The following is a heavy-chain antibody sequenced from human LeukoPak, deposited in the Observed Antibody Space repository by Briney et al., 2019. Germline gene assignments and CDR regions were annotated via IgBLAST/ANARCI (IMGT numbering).Heavy chain of an antibody. J-gene: IGHJ4*02. D-gene: IGHD3-16*01. CDR3: TKYGGITRERYYFDD. V-gene: IGHV3-9*01. Sequence: GSSLRLSCAASGFTFDDYAMHWVRQAPGKGLEWVSGISWNSGSIAYADSVKGRFTISRDNAKNSLYLQMNSLRAEDTALYYCTKYGGITRERYYFDDWGQGTLVTVSS. CDR1: GFTFDDYA. CDR2: ISWNSGSI.